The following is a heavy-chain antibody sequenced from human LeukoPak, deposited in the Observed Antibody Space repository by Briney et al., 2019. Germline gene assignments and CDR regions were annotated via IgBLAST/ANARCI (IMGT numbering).Heavy chain of an antibody. CDR1: GYTFRSYG. V-gene: IGHV1-18*01. D-gene: IGHD2-21*01. CDR3: ARVGMAIGWSLDL. J-gene: IGHJ2*01. Sequence: ASVKVSCKASGYTFRSYGLSWVRQAPGQGLEWLGWISAYNGDTRYEQNFQGGVTLTTDTSTTTAYMELTNLRSDDTAVYYCARVGMAIGWSLDLWGRGTLVTVSS. CDR2: ISAYNGDT.